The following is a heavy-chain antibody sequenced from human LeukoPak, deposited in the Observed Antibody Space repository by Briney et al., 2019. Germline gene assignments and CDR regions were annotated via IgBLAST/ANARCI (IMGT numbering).Heavy chain of an antibody. J-gene: IGHJ6*03. CDR3: ARDRGSYWEPYYYYYYYMDV. D-gene: IGHD1-26*01. CDR2: INHSGST. V-gene: IGHV4-34*01. CDR1: GGSFSGYY. Sequence: SETLSLTCAVYGGSFSGYYWSWIRQPPGKGLEWIGEINHSGSTNYNPSLKSRVTISVDTSKNQFSLKLSSVTAADTAVYYCARDRGSYWEPYYYYYYYMDVWGKGTTVTVSS.